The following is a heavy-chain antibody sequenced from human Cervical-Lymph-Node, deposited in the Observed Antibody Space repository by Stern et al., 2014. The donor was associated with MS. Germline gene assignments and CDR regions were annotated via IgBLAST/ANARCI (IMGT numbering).Heavy chain of an antibody. CDR1: GGTFSSYA. CDR3: ARDSRHYDASYYFDS. Sequence: QVQLVQSGAEVKKPGSSVKVSCKASGGTFSSYAINWVRQAPGQGPEWMGGIIPIFGKANYAQKFQGRVPITAYESQRQAVMELSSLRSEDTAVYYCARDSRHYDASYYFDSWGQGTLVTVSS. J-gene: IGHJ4*02. CDR2: IIPIFGKA. V-gene: IGHV1-69*01. D-gene: IGHD3-16*01.